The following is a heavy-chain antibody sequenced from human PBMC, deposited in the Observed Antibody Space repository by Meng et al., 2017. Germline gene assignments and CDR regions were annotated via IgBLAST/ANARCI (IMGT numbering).Heavy chain of an antibody. J-gene: IGHJ6*02. CDR1: GFTFSSYA. D-gene: IGHD2-15*01. Sequence: LSLTCAASGFTFSSYAMHWVRQAPGKGLEWVAVISYDGSNKYYADSVKGRFTISRDNSKNTLYLQMNSLRAEDTAVYYCARDRRGGPYCSGGSCYSAPQFYYYYGMDVWGQGTTVTVSS. CDR3: ARDRRGGPYCSGGSCYSAPQFYYYYGMDV. CDR2: ISYDGSNK. V-gene: IGHV3-30*04.